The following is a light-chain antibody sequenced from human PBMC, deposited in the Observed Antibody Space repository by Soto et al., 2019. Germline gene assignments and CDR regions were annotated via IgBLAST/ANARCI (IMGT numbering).Light chain of an antibody. J-gene: IGKJ2*01. CDR2: AAS. CDR1: QSVTSY. Sequence: QSPPTLSLSPGERATLSCRASQSVTSYLAWCQQKPGQAPRLLIYAASNRATGIPARFSGSGSGTDFTLTISSLEPEDFAVYYCQQRSNWPPVYTFGQGTK. V-gene: IGKV3-11*01. CDR3: QQRSNWPPVYT.